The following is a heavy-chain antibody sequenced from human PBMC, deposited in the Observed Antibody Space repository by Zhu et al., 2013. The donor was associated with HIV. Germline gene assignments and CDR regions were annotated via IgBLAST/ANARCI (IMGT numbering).Heavy chain of an antibody. Sequence: QVQLVQSGAEVKKPGSSVKVSCKASGGTFSSYAISWVRQAPGQGLEWMGGIIPIFGTANYAQKFQGRVTITADESTSTAYMELSSLRSEDTAVYYCARLSCSGGSCSTYYFDYWGQGTLVTVSS. V-gene: IGHV1-69*01. J-gene: IGHJ4*02. D-gene: IGHD2-15*01. CDR2: IIPIFGTA. CDR1: GGTFSSYA. CDR3: ARLSCSGGSCSTYYFDY.